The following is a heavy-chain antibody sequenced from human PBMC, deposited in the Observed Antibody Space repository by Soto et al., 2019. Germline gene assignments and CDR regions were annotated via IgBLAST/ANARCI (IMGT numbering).Heavy chain of an antibody. Sequence: QVQLVQSGAEVKKPGSSVKVSCKASGGTFSSYAISWVRQAPGQGLEWMGGIIPIFGTANYAQKFQGRVTITADESTSTAYMELSSLRSEDTAVSYCARDGGDCISTSCYGWFDPWGQGTLVTVSS. D-gene: IGHD2-2*01. CDR1: GGTFSSYA. V-gene: IGHV1-69*12. CDR3: ARDGGDCISTSCYGWFDP. J-gene: IGHJ5*02. CDR2: IIPIFGTA.